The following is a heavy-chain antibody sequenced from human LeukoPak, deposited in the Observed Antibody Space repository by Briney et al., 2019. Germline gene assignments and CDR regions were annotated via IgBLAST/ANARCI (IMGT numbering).Heavy chain of an antibody. J-gene: IGHJ4*02. CDR3: ARRESSSGSMNEF. D-gene: IGHD3-10*01. CDR1: GFTFSSYS. CDR2: ISSSSSYT. V-gene: IGHV3-21*01. Sequence: GGSLRLSCAASGFTFSSYSMNWVRQAPGKGLEWVSSISSSSSYTYYPDSVKGRFTISRDNAKNSLYLQMNSLRVEDTAVYYCARRESSSGSMNEFWGQGTLVTVSS.